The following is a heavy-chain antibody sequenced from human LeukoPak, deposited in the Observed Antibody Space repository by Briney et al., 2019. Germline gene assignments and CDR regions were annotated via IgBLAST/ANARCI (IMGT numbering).Heavy chain of an antibody. CDR1: GGSISSYY. Sequence: PSETLSLTCTVSGGSISSYYWSWFLQPPGKGLEWIGYIYYSGSTNYNPSLKSRFTISVDTSKNQFSLKLSSVTAADTAAYYCARPGTFGELWYWGQGTLVTVSS. D-gene: IGHD3-10*01. CDR3: ARPGTFGELWY. CDR2: IYYSGST. V-gene: IGHV4-59*08. J-gene: IGHJ4*02.